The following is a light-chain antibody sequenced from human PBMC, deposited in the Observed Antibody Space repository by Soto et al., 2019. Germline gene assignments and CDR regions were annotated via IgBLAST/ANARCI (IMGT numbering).Light chain of an antibody. V-gene: IGKV3-15*01. CDR2: GAS. Sequence: EIVLTQSPATLSVSPGERATLSCRASQSVSSNLAWYQQKPGQAPRLLIYGASTRATGIPARFSGSGSGTEFTLTSSSLQYEDFAVYYCQQYNNWWTFGQGTKVLIK. CDR1: QSVSSN. CDR3: QQYNNWWT. J-gene: IGKJ1*01.